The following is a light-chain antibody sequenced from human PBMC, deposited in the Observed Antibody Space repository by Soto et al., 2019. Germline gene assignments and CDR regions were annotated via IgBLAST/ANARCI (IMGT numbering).Light chain of an antibody. CDR1: QNINYW. J-gene: IGKJ1*01. V-gene: IGKV1-5*01. CDR3: HHYNDYSRT. CDR2: DAS. Sequence: DIQMTQSPSTLSASVGDRVTITCRASQNINYWLAWYQQKPGKAPKLLISDASNLESGVPSRFSGSGSGTEFTLTISSLQPDDFATYYCHHYNDYSRTFGQGTKV.